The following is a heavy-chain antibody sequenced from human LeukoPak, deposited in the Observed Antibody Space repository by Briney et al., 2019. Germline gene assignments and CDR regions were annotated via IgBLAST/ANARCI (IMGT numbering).Heavy chain of an antibody. J-gene: IGHJ3*02. CDR2: IIPIFGTA. V-gene: IGHV1-69*13. CDR3: ARSLLGGGAFDI. D-gene: IGHD3-16*01. Sequence: SVKVSCKASGGTFSSYAISWVRQAPGQGLEWMGGIIPIFGTANYAQKFQGRVTITADESTSTAYMELSSLRSEDTAVYYCARSLLGGGAFDIWGQGTMVTVSS. CDR1: GGTFSSYA.